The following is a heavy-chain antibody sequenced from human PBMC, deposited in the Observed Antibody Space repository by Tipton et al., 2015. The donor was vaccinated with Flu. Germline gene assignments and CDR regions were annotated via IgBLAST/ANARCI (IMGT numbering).Heavy chain of an antibody. CDR3: ARRDYSNYVSEPKNGFDS. CDR2: IFHSGNS. J-gene: IGHJ5*01. D-gene: IGHD4-11*01. Sequence: TLSLTCAVSGYSIRSSNYYWGWIRQPPGKGLDWIGNIFHSGNSYHNPSLKSRVTMSIETSKNQFSLKLSSVTSADTAVYYCARRDYSNYVSEPKNGFDSWGQGALVIVSS. V-gene: IGHV4-38-2*01. CDR1: GYSIRSSNYY.